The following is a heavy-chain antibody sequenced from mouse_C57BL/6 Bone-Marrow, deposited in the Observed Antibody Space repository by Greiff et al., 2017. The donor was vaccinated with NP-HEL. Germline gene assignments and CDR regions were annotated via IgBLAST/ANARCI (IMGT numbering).Heavy chain of an antibody. CDR2: ISDGGSYT. Sequence: EVKVVESGGGLVKPGGSLKLSCAASGFTFSSYAMSWVRQTPEKRLEWVATISDGGSYTYYPDNVKGRFTISRDNAKNNLYLQMSHLKSEDTAMYYCAIAPLTGYYFDYWGQGTTLTVSS. CDR3: AIAPLTGYYFDY. D-gene: IGHD4-1*01. V-gene: IGHV5-4*03. J-gene: IGHJ2*01. CDR1: GFTFSSYA.